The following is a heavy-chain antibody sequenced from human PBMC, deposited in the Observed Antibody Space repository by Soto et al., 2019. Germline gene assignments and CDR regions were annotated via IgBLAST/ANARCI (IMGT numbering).Heavy chain of an antibody. V-gene: IGHV4-61*08. CDR3: ARARLTFAYGMDV. D-gene: IGHD3-16*01. J-gene: IGHJ6*02. CDR1: GGSVNSGAYS. CDR2: IYYTGTT. Sequence: QVQLQESGPGLVKPSETLSLTCTVSGGSVNSGAYSWTWIRQPPGKGLEWIGSIYYTGTTNYNPSLKSRVTISLDTSKNQFSLKLNSATAADTALYYCARARLTFAYGMDVWGQGTTVIVPS.